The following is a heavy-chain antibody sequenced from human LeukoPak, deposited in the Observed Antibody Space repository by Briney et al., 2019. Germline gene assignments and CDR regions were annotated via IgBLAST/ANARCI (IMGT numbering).Heavy chain of an antibody. CDR1: GFTFSSYA. J-gene: IGHJ4*02. CDR2: ISGSGGST. V-gene: IGHV3-23*01. CDR3: VKYGSGSSYFDN. Sequence: GRSLRLSCAASGFTFSSYAMHWVRQAPGKGLEWVSDISGSGGSTNYADSVKGRFTISRDNPKNTLYLQMNSLRAEDTAVYYCVKYGSGSSYFDNWGQGTLVTVSS. D-gene: IGHD3-10*01.